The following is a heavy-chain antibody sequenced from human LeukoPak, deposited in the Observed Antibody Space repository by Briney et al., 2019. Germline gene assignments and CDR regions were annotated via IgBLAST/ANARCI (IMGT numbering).Heavy chain of an antibody. J-gene: IGHJ6*02. D-gene: IGHD3-3*01. CDR1: GFTFSDYY. Sequence: GGPLRLSCAASGFTFSDYYMSWIRQAPGKGLEWVSHISDSGRTIYYADSVKGRFTISRDNSKNTLYLQMNSLRAEDTAVYYCAKDRITIFGVVIDYYYYGMDVWGQGTTVTVSS. V-gene: IGHV3-11*01. CDR3: AKDRITIFGVVIDYYYYGMDV. CDR2: ISDSGRTI.